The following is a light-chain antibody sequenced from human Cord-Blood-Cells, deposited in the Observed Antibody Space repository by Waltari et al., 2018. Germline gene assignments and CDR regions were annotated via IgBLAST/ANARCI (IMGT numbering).Light chain of an antibody. J-gene: IGKJ4*01. CDR2: GAS. CDR1: QSVSSN. Sequence: IVMTQSPATLSVSPGARATLSCRASQSVSSNLAWYQQKPGQAPRLLIYGASTRATGIPARFSGSGSGTEFTLTISSLQSEDFAVYYCQQYNNWLTFGGGTKVEIK. CDR3: QQYNNWLT. V-gene: IGKV3-15*01.